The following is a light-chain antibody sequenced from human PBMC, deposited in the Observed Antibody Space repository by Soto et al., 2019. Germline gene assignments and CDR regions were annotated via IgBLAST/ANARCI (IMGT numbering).Light chain of an antibody. CDR2: DVS. V-gene: IGLV2-14*03. Sequence: QSVLTQPASVSGSPGQSITISRTGTISDVSGYNFVSWYQQYPGKAPKLMIYDVSNRPSGVSNRFSGSKPGNTASLTISGPQAEDEADYHCSSYTSSNTYVFGAGTKVTVL. CDR3: SSYTSSNTYV. J-gene: IGLJ1*01. CDR1: ISDVSGYNF.